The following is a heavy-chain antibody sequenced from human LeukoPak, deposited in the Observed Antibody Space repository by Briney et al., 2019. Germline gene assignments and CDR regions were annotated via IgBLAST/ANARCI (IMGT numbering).Heavy chain of an antibody. CDR3: ALWGSGVSIVVNDAFDI. Sequence: KTGESLKISCQASGYRFISYWIGWVRQMPGKGLEWIGMIYPGDSDTRYSPSFQGQVTISADKSISTAYLQWSSLKASDTAMYYCALWGSGVSIVVNDAFDIWGQGTMVTVSS. CDR2: IYPGDSDT. J-gene: IGHJ3*02. CDR1: GYRFISYW. V-gene: IGHV5-51*01. D-gene: IGHD2-15*01.